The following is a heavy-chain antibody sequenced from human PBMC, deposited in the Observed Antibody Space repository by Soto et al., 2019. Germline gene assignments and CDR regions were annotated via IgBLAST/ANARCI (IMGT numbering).Heavy chain of an antibody. CDR1: GFTFGSYA. CDR3: AKGPTYSGSDY. CDR2: ISGSAGNT. V-gene: IGHV3-23*01. J-gene: IGHJ4*02. D-gene: IGHD6-19*01. Sequence: EVQLLESGGGLVQPGGSLRLSCAASGFTFGSYAMSWVRQAPGKGLEWVSGISGSAGNTNFADSVKGRFTISRDNSKNTMDLQMISLRVDDTAVYYSAKGPTYSGSDYCGQGTLVTVSS.